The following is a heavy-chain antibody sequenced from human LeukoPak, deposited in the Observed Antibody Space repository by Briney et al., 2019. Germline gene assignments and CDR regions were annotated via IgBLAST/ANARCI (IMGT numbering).Heavy chain of an antibody. V-gene: IGHV4-61*05. J-gene: IGHJ4*02. CDR3: ARHSRWLPPSGPYFDY. CDR2: IYYSGST. CDR1: GGSISSSSYY. Sequence: KPSETLSLTCTVSGGSISSSSYYWSWIRQPPGKGLEWIGYIYYSGSTNYNPSLKSRVTISVDTSKNQFSLKLSSVTAADTAVYYCARHSRWLPPSGPYFDYWGQGTLVTVSS. D-gene: IGHD5-24*01.